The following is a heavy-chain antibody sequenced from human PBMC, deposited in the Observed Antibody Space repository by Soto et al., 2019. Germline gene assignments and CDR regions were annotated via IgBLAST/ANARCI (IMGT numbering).Heavy chain of an antibody. CDR1: GFTFSSYS. J-gene: IGHJ4*02. Sequence: GGSLRLSCAASGFTFSSYSMNWVRQAPGKGLEWVSSISSSSSYIYYADSVKGRFTISRDNAKNSLYLQMNSLRAEDTAVYYCASGDIVVVPAAMYGDYWGQGTLVTVSS. D-gene: IGHD2-2*01. CDR2: ISSSSSYI. V-gene: IGHV3-21*01. CDR3: ASGDIVVVPAAMYGDY.